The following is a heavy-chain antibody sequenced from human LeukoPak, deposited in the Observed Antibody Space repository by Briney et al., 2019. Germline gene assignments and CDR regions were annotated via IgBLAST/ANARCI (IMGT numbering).Heavy chain of an antibody. J-gene: IGHJ4*02. Sequence: GGSLRLSCVASGFTFSIYSMNWVRQAPGKGLEWVSSISSSSYIYYADSVMGRFTISRDNGKNSLYLQMNSLRAEDTAVYYCARDPDSSCWYDYWGQGTLVTVSS. CDR1: GFTFSIYS. D-gene: IGHD6-19*01. CDR3: ARDPDSSCWYDY. CDR2: ISSSSYI. V-gene: IGHV3-21*01.